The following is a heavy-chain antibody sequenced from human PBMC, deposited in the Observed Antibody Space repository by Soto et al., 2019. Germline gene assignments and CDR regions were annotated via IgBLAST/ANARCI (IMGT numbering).Heavy chain of an antibody. CDR2: ISAYNGNT. CDR3: ARGGDGLLWFGGGGVYFDY. D-gene: IGHD3-10*01. V-gene: IGHV1-18*01. CDR1: GYTFTSYG. J-gene: IGHJ4*02. Sequence: QVQLVQSGAEVKKPGASVKVSCKASGYTFTSYGISWVRQAPGQGLEWMGWISAYNGNTNYAQKLQGRGTMTTDTPTGTAYMELRSLRSDDTAVYYWARGGDGLLWFGGGGVYFDYWGQGTLVTVSS.